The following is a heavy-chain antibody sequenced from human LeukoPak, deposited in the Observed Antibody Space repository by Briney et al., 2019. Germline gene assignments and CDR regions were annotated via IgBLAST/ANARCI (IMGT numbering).Heavy chain of an antibody. D-gene: IGHD2/OR15-2a*01. CDR1: GYTFTAKY. CDR3: ARYRCETTSGCEDTDVFDT. CDR2: LNPRSGAK. J-gene: IGHJ3*02. V-gene: IGHV1-2*02. Sequence: ASVKVSCKTSGYTFTAKYMQWVRQAPGQGLEWMGWLNPRSGAKKYAQKFQGRVTMTGDTSINTAYMELSRLTSDDTAVYYCARYRCETTSGCEDTDVFDTWGQGTMVTVSS.